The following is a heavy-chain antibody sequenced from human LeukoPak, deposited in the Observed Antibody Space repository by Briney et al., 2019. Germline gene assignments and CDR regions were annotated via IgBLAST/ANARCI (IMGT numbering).Heavy chain of an antibody. V-gene: IGHV3-23*01. CDR2: ISGSSGCT. J-gene: IGHJ4*02. D-gene: IGHD3-3*01. CDR3: AKALTRSN. CDR1: GFTFSSDA. Sequence: GGSLRLSCAASGFTFSSDAMSWVRQAPGKGLEWVSSISGSSGCTYYADSVKGRFTISRDNSKNTLYLQMNSLRAEDTAVYYCAKALTRSNWGQGTLVTVSS.